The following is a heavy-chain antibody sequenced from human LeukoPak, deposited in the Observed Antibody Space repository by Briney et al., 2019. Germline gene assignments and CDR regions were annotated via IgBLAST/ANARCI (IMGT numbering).Heavy chain of an antibody. D-gene: IGHD3-3*01. CDR3: ATLGRITIFGVVADY. V-gene: IGHV3-48*01. CDR1: GFTFSSYS. Sequence: PGGSLRLSCAASGFTFSSYSMNWVRQAPGKGLEWVSYISSSSSTIYYADSVKGRFTISRDNAKNSLYLQMNSLRAEDTAVYYCATLGRITIFGVVADYWGQGTLVTVSS. CDR2: ISSSSSTI. J-gene: IGHJ4*02.